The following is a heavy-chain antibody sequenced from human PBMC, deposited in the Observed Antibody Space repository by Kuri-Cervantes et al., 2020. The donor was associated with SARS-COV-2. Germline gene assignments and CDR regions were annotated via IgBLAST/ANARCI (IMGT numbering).Heavy chain of an antibody. Sequence: GGSLRLSCAASGFTFSSYGMHWVRQAPGKGLEWVAVIWYDGSNKYYADSVKGRFTISRDNAKNSLYLQMNSLRAEDTALYYCAKEITMVIWGQGTMVTVSS. V-gene: IGHV3-33*03. D-gene: IGHD3-10*01. CDR3: AKEITMVI. CDR1: GFTFSSYG. J-gene: IGHJ3*02. CDR2: IWYDGSNK.